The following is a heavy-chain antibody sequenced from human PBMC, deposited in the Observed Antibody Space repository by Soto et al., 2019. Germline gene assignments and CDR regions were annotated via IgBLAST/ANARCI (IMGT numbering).Heavy chain of an antibody. CDR1: GFTFSSYG. CDR2: ISYSGGNT. V-gene: IGHV3-30*03. Sequence: TGGSLRLSCAASGFTFSSYGMHWVRQAPGKGLEWVAVISYSGGNTYYADSVKGRFTISRDNSKNTLYLQMNSLRAEDTAVYYCATQKVVAVAGTSHHAGYYYYGMAVWGQGTTVTVSS. J-gene: IGHJ6*02. D-gene: IGHD6-19*01. CDR3: ATQKVVAVAGTSHHAGYYYYGMAV.